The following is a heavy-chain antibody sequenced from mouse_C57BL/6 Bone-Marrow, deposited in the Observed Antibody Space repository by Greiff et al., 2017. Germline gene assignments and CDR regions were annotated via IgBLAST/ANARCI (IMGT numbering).Heavy chain of an antibody. V-gene: IGHV1-15*01. Sequence: VKLVESGAELVRPGASVTLSCKASGYTFTDYEMHWVKQTPVHGLEWIGAIDPETGGTAYNQKFKGKAILTADKSSSTAYMELRSRTSEDSAVYYCTSPRWYFDVWGTGTTVTGSS. CDR2: IDPETGGT. CDR3: TSPRWYFDV. CDR1: GYTFTDYE. J-gene: IGHJ1*03.